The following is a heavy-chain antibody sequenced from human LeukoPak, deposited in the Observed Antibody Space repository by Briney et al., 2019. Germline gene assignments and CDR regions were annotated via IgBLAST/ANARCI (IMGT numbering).Heavy chain of an antibody. V-gene: IGHV1-69*13. Sequence: GASVKVSCKASGYTFTGYYMHWVRQAPGQGLEWMGGIIPIFGTANYAQKFQGRVMITADESTSTAYMELSSLRSEDTAVYYCAREYLDGYNLDYYFDYWGQGTLVTVSS. CDR3: AREYLDGYNLDYYFDY. D-gene: IGHD5-24*01. J-gene: IGHJ4*02. CDR2: IIPIFGTA. CDR1: GYTFTGYY.